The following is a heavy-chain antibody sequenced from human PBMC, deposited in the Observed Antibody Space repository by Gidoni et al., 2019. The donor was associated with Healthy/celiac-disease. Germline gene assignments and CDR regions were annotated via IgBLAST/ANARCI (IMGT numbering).Heavy chain of an antibody. CDR3: AKDRASDAFDI. J-gene: IGHJ3*02. Sequence: EVQLVESGGGLVQPGSSLRLSCAAAGFTFADYAMHWVRQAPWKGLEWVSGFSWNSGSIGYADSVKGRFTISRDNAKNSLYLQMNSLRAEDTALYYCAKDRASDAFDIWGQGTMVTVSS. CDR1: GFTFADYA. CDR2: FSWNSGSI. V-gene: IGHV3-9*01.